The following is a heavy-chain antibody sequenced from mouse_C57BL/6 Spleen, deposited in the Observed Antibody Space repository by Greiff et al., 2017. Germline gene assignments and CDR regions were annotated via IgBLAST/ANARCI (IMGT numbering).Heavy chain of an antibody. J-gene: IGHJ2*01. D-gene: IGHD1-1*01. CDR2: INPSSGYT. CDR3: ARSRYTGYYYGGGDY. CDR1: GYTFTSYT. V-gene: IGHV1-4*01. Sequence: QVQLQQSGAELARPGASVKMSCKASGYTFTSYTMHWVKQRPGQGLEWIGYINPSSGYTKYNQKFKDKATLTADKSSSTAYMQLSSLTSEDSAVYYCARSRYTGYYYGGGDYWGQGTTLTFSS.